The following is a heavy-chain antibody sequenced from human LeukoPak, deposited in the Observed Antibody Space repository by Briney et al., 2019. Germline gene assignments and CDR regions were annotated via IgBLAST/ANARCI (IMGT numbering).Heavy chain of an antibody. CDR2: ISSSSSYI. Sequence: GGPLRLSCAASGFTFSSYSMNWVRQAPGKGLEWVSSISSSSSYIYYADSVKGRFTISRDNAKNSLYLQMNSLRAEDTAVYYCARGIVDYDFWSGFDPWGQGTLVTVSS. J-gene: IGHJ5*02. CDR3: ARGIVDYDFWSGFDP. CDR1: GFTFSSYS. D-gene: IGHD3-3*01. V-gene: IGHV3-21*01.